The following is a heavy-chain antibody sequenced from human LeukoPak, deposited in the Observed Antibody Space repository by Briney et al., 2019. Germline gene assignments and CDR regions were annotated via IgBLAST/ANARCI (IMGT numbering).Heavy chain of an antibody. CDR1: GGSISSYY. D-gene: IGHD3-10*01. V-gene: IGHV4-59*08. CDR3: ARLHYGSGSYYLSFDY. J-gene: IGHJ4*02. CDR2: IYYSGST. Sequence: NPSETLSLTCTVSGGSISSYYWSWIRQPPGKGLKWIGYIYYSGSTNYNPSLKSRVTISVDTSKNQFSLKLSSVTAADTAVYYCARLHYGSGSYYLSFDYWGQGTLVTVSS.